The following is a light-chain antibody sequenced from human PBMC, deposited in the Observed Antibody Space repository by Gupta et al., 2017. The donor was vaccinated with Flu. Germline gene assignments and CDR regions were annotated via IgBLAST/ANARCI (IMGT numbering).Light chain of an antibody. CDR1: QAIDTY. J-gene: IGKJ1*01. V-gene: IGKV1-39*01. CDR3: HQNYNSPQT. CDR2: GAS. Sequence: GDRVTLTCRASQAIDTYLNWYQQQPGKAPKLLISGASKLEGGVPSRFSGSRSGASFTLTISSLQPEDFATYYCHQNYNSPQTFGQGTKVEIK.